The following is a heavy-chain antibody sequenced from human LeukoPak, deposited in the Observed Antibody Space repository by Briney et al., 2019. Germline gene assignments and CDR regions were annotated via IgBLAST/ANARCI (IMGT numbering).Heavy chain of an antibody. J-gene: IGHJ4*02. D-gene: IGHD4-17*01. CDR2: ISSSSSYI. Sequence: GGSLRLSCAAPGFTFSSYSMNWVRQAPGKGLEWVSSISSSSSYIYYADSVKGRFTISRDNAKNSLYLQMNSLRAEDTAVYYCARGQPHDYGDYGANFDYWGQGTLVTVFS. CDR1: GFTFSSYS. CDR3: ARGQPHDYGDYGANFDY. V-gene: IGHV3-21*01.